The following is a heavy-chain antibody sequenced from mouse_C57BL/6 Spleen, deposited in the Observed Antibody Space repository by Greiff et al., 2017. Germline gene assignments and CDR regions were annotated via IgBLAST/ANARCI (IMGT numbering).Heavy chain of an antibody. J-gene: IGHJ2*01. V-gene: IGHV1-69*01. CDR1: GYTFTSYW. Sequence: QVQLQQPGAELVMPGASVKLSCKASGYTFTSYWMHWVKQRPGQGLEWIGEIDPSASYTNYNQKFKGKSTLTVDKSSSTAYMQLSSLTSEDSAVYYCAREPRYFDYWGQGTTLTVSS. CDR2: IDPSASYT. CDR3: AREPRYFDY.